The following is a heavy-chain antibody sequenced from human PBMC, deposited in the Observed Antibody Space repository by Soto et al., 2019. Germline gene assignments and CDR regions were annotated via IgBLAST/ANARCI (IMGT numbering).Heavy chain of an antibody. D-gene: IGHD2-21*02. Sequence: PSETVSLTCTVSGASIRSTDYYWSWIRQAPGKGLEWIGYVYYTGSTYYNPSLMSRLTISVDTSKNQFSLKLTSVTAAETAVYYCVRTAREGAVAPHWFDCWGQGTQVTVSS. CDR3: VRTAREGAVAPHWFDC. CDR2: VYYTGST. J-gene: IGHJ5*01. CDR1: GASIRSTDYY. V-gene: IGHV4-30-4*01.